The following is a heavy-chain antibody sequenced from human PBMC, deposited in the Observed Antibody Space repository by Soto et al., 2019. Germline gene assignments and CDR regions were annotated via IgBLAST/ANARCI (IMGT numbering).Heavy chain of an antibody. Sequence: AGGSLRLSCAASGFTFSSYAMHWVRQAPGKGLEWVAVISYDGSNKYYADSVKGRFTIPRDNSKNTLYLQMNSLRAEDTAVYYCARDARGYGYNWFDPWGQGTLVTVSS. V-gene: IGHV3-30-3*01. CDR3: ARDARGYGYNWFDP. CDR2: ISYDGSNK. CDR1: GFTFSSYA. D-gene: IGHD5-12*01. J-gene: IGHJ5*02.